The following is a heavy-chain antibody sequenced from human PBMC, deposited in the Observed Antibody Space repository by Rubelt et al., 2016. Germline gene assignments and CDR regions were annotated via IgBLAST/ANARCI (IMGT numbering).Heavy chain of an antibody. CDR3: VKRRGEYVYGMDV. CDR2: IGSNGAST. Sequence: TFSSYAMHWVCPAPGKGLEYVSAIGSNGASTYYTDSVKGRFSFSRDNSKNTLYLQMSSLRAEDTAVYYCVKRRGEYVYGMDVWGQGTTVTVSS. J-gene: IGHJ6*02. CDR1: TFSSYA. D-gene: IGHD2-2*01. V-gene: IGHV3-64D*06.